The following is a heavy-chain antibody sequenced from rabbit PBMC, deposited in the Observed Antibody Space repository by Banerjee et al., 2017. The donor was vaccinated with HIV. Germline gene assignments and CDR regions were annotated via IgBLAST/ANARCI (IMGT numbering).Heavy chain of an antibody. D-gene: IGHD8-1*01. J-gene: IGHJ4*01. CDR2: IYAGSSGYT. CDR3: ARGAGAGSYYPFNL. CDR1: GFSFSSGYD. Sequence: QSLEESGGGLVKPGASLTLTCTASGFSFSSGYDMYWVRQAPGKGLEWIACIYAGSSGYTYYPSWAKGRFTISKTSSTTVTLQMTSLTAADTATYFCARGAGAGSYYPFNLWGPGTLVTVS. V-gene: IGHV1S40*01.